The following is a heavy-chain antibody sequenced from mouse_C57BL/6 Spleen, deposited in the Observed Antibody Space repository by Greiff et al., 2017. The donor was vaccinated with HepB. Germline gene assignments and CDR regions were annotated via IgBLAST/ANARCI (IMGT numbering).Heavy chain of an antibody. CDR2: INPNYGTT. CDR1: GYSFTDYN. V-gene: IGHV1-39*01. Sequence: EVQLQQSGPELVKPGASVKISCKASGYSFTDYNMNWVKQSNGKSLEWIGVINPNYGTTSYNQKFKVKATLTVDQSSSTAYMQLNSLTSEDSAVCYCASGYDYDKGYFDYGGKGTTLTVPS. CDR3: ASGYDYDKGYFDY. D-gene: IGHD2-4*01. J-gene: IGHJ2*01.